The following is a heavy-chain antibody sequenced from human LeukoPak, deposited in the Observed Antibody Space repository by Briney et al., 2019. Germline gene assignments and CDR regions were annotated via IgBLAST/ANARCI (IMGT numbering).Heavy chain of an antibody. V-gene: IGHV4-34*01. CDR3: ARELSDIVVVPAAFDY. CDR1: GGSFSGYY. D-gene: IGHD2-2*01. J-gene: IGHJ4*02. Sequence: SETLSLTCAVYGGSFSGYYWSWIRQPPGKGLEWIGEIYHSGSTNYNPSLKSRVTISVDTSKNQFSLKLSSVTAADTAVYYCARELSDIVVVPAAFDYWGQGTLVTVSS. CDR2: IYHSGST.